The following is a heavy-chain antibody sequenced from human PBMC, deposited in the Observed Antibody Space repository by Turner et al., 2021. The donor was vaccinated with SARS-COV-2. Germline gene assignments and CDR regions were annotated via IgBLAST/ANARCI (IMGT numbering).Heavy chain of an antibody. CDR3: ARDLMEVGGMDV. Sequence: DAHLMESGGKLVRPGETLTLSCAATGFRFSSFALSWVRQAPGKGLEWVAHVGNTGRTTHYADSVRGRFTISRDNSKNTLYLQMNSLRAEDTAVYYCARDLMEVGGMDVWGQGTTVTVSS. CDR2: VGNTGRTT. J-gene: IGHJ6*02. V-gene: IGHV3-23*01. CDR1: GFRFSSFA. D-gene: IGHD3-3*01.